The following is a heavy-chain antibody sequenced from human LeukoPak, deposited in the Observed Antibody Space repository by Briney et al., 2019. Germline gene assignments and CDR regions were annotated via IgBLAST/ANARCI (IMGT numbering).Heavy chain of an antibody. J-gene: IGHJ5*02. D-gene: IGHD2-21*01. CDR1: GYSFTDYY. CDR2: INPNSGGT. V-gene: IGHV1-2*02. Sequence: GASVTVSCKASGYSFTDYYMHWVRQAPGQGLEWIGWINPNSGGTNSAQKFQGRVTMTRDTSITTVYMEVSWLTSDDTAIYYCARADRLHGGPYLIGPWGQGTLVTVSS. CDR3: ARADRLHGGPYLIGP.